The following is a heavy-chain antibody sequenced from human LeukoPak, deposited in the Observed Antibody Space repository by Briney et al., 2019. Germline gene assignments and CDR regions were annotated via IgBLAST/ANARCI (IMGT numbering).Heavy chain of an antibody. CDR3: AKLSPAGGSGNYNWFDP. V-gene: IGHV3-9*01. CDR2: ISWNSGSI. D-gene: IGHD3-10*01. CDR1: GFTFDDYA. Sequence: PGGSLRLSCAASGFTFDDYAMHWVRQAPGKGLEWVSGISWNSGSIGYADSVKGRFTISRDNAKNSLYLQMNSLRAEDTALYYCAKLSPAGGSGNYNWFDPWGQGTLVTVSS. J-gene: IGHJ5*02.